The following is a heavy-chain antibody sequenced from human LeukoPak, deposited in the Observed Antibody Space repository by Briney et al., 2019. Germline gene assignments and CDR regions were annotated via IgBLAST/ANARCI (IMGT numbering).Heavy chain of an antibody. CDR3: ARSRSVSNYKGMDV. J-gene: IGHJ6*02. CDR2: ISGSGDTT. CDR1: GFTFSTFA. Sequence: PGGSLRLSCTASGFTFSTFAMGWVRQAPGKGLQWVSGISGSGDTTYYADSVKGRFAISRDNSENTLYLQMNSLRAEDTAVYYCARSRSVSNYKGMDVWGQGTTVTVSS. D-gene: IGHD5/OR15-5a*01. V-gene: IGHV3-23*01.